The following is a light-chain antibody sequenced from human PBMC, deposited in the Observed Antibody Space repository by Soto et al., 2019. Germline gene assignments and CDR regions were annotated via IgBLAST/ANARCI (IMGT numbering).Light chain of an antibody. J-gene: IGKJ4*01. V-gene: IGKV3-15*01. CDR1: QSVRSN. CDR3: QQGSNWPPLT. Sequence: EVVMTQSPATLSVSPGERVTLSCRASQSVRSNLAWYQQKPGQPPRLLIYGASTRATGIPARFSGSGSGTDFTLTISSLEPEDFALYYCQQGSNWPPLTFGGGTKVDIK. CDR2: GAS.